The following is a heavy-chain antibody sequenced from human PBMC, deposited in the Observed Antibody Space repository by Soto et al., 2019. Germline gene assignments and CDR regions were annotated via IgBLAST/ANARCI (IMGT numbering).Heavy chain of an antibody. CDR1: GYTFTSYA. Sequence: QVQLVQSGAEVKKPGASVKVSCKASGYTFTSYAIHWVRQAPGQRLEWMGWINAGNGNTKYSQKFQGRVTITRDTSASTAYMELSSLRSEDTAVYYCAIEGSYSLRYFDYWGQGTLVTVSS. J-gene: IGHJ4*02. V-gene: IGHV1-3*01. D-gene: IGHD1-26*01. CDR3: AIEGSYSLRYFDY. CDR2: INAGNGNT.